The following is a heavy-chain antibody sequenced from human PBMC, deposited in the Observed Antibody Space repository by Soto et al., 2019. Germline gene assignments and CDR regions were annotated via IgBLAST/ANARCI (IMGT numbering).Heavy chain of an antibody. D-gene: IGHD3-16*02. Sequence: SVKVSCKASGGTFSSYAISWVRQAPGQGLEWMGGIIPIFGTANYAQKFQGRVTITADESTSTAYMELSSLRSEGTAVYYCARGLRLGELSTAASYYFDYWGQGTLVTVSS. CDR2: IIPIFGTA. V-gene: IGHV1-69*13. CDR1: GGTFSSYA. CDR3: ARGLRLGELSTAASYYFDY. J-gene: IGHJ4*02.